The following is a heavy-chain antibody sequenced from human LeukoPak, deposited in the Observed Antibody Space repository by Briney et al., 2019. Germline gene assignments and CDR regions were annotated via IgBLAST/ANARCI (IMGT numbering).Heavy chain of an antibody. Sequence: QAGGSLRLSCAASTLTFSSYVMNWVRQAPGKGLEWVSYISGSSTTIYYADSVKGRFTISRDSANNSLYLQMNSLRAEDAAVYYCARAQRVAAGINYYYYMDVWGKGTTVTVSS. D-gene: IGHD6-13*01. CDR3: ARAQRVAAGINYYYYMDV. J-gene: IGHJ6*03. V-gene: IGHV3-48*01. CDR2: ISGSSTTI. CDR1: TLTFSSYV.